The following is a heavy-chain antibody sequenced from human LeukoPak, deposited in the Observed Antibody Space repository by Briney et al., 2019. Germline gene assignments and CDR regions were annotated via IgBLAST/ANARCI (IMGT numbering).Heavy chain of an antibody. CDR2: ISYDGSNK. CDR1: GFTFSSYA. CDR3: ARDWNNWINYYYYGMDV. Sequence: GGSLRLSCAASGFTFSSYAMHWVRQAPGKGLEWVAVISYDGSNKYYADSVKGRFTISRDNSKNTLYLQMNSLRAEDTAVYYCARDWNNWINYYYYGMDVWGKGTTVTVSS. J-gene: IGHJ6*04. D-gene: IGHD1/OR15-1a*01. V-gene: IGHV3-30*04.